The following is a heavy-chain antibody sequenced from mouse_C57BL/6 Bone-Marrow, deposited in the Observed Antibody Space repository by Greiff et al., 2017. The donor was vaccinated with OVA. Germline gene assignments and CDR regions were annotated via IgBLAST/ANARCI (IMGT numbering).Heavy chain of an antibody. D-gene: IGHD1-1*01. CDR3: AREGDSTTVVATDYFDY. Sequence: EVMLVESGGGLVKPGGSLKLSCAASGFTFSSYAMSWVRQTPETRLEWVATISDGGSYTYYPNNVKGRFTISRDNAKNNLYLQMSHLKSEDTAMYYCAREGDSTTVVATDYFDYWGQGTTLTVSS. J-gene: IGHJ2*01. CDR2: ISDGGSYT. CDR1: GFTFSSYA. V-gene: IGHV5-4*01.